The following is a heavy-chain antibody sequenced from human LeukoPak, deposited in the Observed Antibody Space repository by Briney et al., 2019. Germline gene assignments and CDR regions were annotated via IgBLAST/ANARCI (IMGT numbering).Heavy chain of an antibody. CDR2: IYYSGST. D-gene: IGHD3-22*01. CDR3: ARGRSYYDTTGYYRSAFDI. V-gene: IGHV4-39*01. CDR1: GGSISSSSYY. Sequence: SSETLSLTCTVSGGSISSSSYYWGWIRQPPGKGLEWIGSIYYSGSTYYNPSLKSRVTISVDTSKNQFSLKLSSVTAADTAVSYCARGRSYYDTTGYYRSAFDIWGQGIMVTVSS. J-gene: IGHJ3*02.